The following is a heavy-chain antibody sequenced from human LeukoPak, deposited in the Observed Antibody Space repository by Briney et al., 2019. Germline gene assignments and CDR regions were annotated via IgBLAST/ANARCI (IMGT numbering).Heavy chain of an antibody. CDR3: AREGYTVTYFYFDY. J-gene: IGHJ4*02. D-gene: IGHD4-11*01. Sequence: PGGSLRLSCAASGFTFSSYAMHWVRQAPGKGLEYVSAISSNGGSTYYANSVKGRFTISRDNSKNTLYLQMGSLRAEDMAVYYCAREGYTVTYFYFDYWGQGTLVTVS. CDR1: GFTFSSYA. CDR2: ISSNGGST. V-gene: IGHV3-64*01.